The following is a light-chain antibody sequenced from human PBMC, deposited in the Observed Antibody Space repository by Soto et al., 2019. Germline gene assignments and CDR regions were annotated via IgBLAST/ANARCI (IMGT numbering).Light chain of an antibody. CDR2: AAS. V-gene: IGKV1-8*01. CDR1: QGISSY. Sequence: AIRMTQSPSSFSASTGDRVTITCRASQGISSYLAWYQQKPGKAPKLLIYAASTLQSGVPSRFSGSGSGTDFTLTISCLQSEYFATYYCQQYYSYSFTFGPGTKVDIK. J-gene: IGKJ3*01. CDR3: QQYYSYSFT.